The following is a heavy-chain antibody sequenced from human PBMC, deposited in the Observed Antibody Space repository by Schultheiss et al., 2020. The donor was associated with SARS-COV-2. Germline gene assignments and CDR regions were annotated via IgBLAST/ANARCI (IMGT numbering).Heavy chain of an antibody. CDR3: ARGRESYDFWSGYLDY. D-gene: IGHD3-3*01. CDR1: GYTFTSYG. V-gene: IGHV1-18*01. J-gene: IGHJ4*02. Sequence: ASVKVSCKASGYTFTSYGISWVRQAPGQGLEWMGGFDPEDGETIYAQKFQGRVTMTEDTSTSTAYMELRSLRSDDTAVYYCARGRESYDFWSGYLDYWGQGTLVTVSS. CDR2: FDPEDGET.